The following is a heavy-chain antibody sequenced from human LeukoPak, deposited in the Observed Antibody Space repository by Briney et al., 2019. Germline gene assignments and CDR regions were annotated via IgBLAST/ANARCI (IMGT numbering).Heavy chain of an antibody. CDR1: GYTFTGYY. CDR2: INPNSGGT. J-gene: IGHJ4*02. CDR3: ARDNVVFDTMVRGVIITGLLYY. Sequence: ASVKVSCKASGYTFTGYYMHWVRQAPGQGLEWMGWINPNSGGTNYAQKFQGRVTMTRDTSISTAYMELSRLRSDDTAVYYCARDNVVFDTMVRGVIITGLLYYWGQGTLVTVSS. V-gene: IGHV1-2*02. D-gene: IGHD3-10*01.